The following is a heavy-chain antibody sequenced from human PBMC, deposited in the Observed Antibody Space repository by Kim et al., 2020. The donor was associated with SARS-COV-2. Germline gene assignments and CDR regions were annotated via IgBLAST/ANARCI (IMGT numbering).Heavy chain of an antibody. J-gene: IGHJ1*01. CDR1: GFTFSSYA. CDR3: AKEVMSYYYDSSGCN. Sequence: WGSLRLSCAASGFTFSSYAMSWVRQAPGKGLEWVSTISGSGAGSTYYADSVKVRFTISRENSKNTLYLHMNSLRAEDTAIYYCAKEVMSYYYDSSGCNWG. D-gene: IGHD3-22*01. CDR2: ISGSGAGST. V-gene: IGHV3-23*01.